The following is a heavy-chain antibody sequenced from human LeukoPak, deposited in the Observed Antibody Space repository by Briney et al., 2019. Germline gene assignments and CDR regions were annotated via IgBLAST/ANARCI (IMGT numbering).Heavy chain of an antibody. CDR3: AKDRLYYYGSGSYDY. CDR1: GFTFSSYA. J-gene: IGHJ4*02. V-gene: IGHV3-23*01. CDR2: ISGSGVST. D-gene: IGHD3-10*01. Sequence: PEGSLRLSCAASGFTFSSYAVHWVRQAPGKGLEWVSAISGSGVSTYYADSVKGRFTISSDNSKNTLYLQMNSLRAEDTAVYYCAKDRLYYYGSGSYDYWGQGTLVTVSS.